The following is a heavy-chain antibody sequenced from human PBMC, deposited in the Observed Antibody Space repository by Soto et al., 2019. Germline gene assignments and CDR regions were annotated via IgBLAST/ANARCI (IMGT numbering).Heavy chain of an antibody. CDR1: GGSFSGYY. CDR3: ERVWGIYYYGMDV. Sequence: SETLSLTCAVYGGSFSGYYWSWIRQPPGKGLELIGEINHSGSTNYNPSLKSRVTISVDTSKNQFSLKLSSVTAADTAVYYCERVWGIYYYGMDVWAKGTTVPVS. D-gene: IGHD3-16*01. CDR2: INHSGST. V-gene: IGHV4-34*01. J-gene: IGHJ6*04.